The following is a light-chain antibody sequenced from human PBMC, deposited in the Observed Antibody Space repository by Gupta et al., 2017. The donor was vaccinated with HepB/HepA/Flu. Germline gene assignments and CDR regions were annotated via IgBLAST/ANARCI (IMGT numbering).Light chain of an antibody. CDR3: AAWDDSLNGLV. J-gene: IGLJ3*02. Sequence: QSVVTPPPSVSAAPKQRVTISCSRSWSTIGDHTVNWYQQHPGKAPKLLIYYDDVLPSGVSDRFPGSKSVTSASLSISGLQAEDEADYYCAAWDDSLNGLVFGGGTKLTVL. CDR1: WSTIGDHT. CDR2: YDD. V-gene: IGLV1-36*01.